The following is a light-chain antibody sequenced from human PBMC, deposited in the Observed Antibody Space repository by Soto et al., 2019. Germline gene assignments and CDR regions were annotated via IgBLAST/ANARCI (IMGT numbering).Light chain of an antibody. Sequence: EIVMTQSPFTPSVSPLERATLSCRASQTIRSDLAWYQQKPGQAPRLLISDASTRATSIPARFNGSGSGTEFTLAISSLQSEDFAIYYCHQYNTWPLTFGGGTKVDIK. CDR2: DAS. J-gene: IGKJ4*01. V-gene: IGKV3-15*01. CDR3: HQYNTWPLT. CDR1: QTIRSD.